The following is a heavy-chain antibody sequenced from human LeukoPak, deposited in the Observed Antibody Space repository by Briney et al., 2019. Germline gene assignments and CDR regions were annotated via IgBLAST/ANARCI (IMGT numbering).Heavy chain of an antibody. CDR1: GGSISSSSYY. D-gene: IGHD4-17*01. CDR2: IYYSGST. Sequence: SETLSLTCTVSGGSISSSSYYWGWIRQPPGKGLEWIGSIYYSGSTYYNPSLKSRVTISVDTSKNQFSLKLSSVTAADTAVYYCASHRYYGDYYFDYWGQGTLVTVSS. CDR3: ASHRYYGDYYFDY. V-gene: IGHV4-39*07. J-gene: IGHJ4*02.